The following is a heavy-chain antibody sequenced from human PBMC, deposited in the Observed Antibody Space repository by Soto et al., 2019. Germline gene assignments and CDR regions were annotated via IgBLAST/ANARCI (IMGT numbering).Heavy chain of an antibody. CDR3: AKDRREYDFWSGYGRMRITHEENYYYMDV. D-gene: IGHD3-3*01. J-gene: IGHJ6*03. CDR1: GFTFSSYA. V-gene: IGHV3-23*01. CDR2: ISGSGGST. Sequence: EVQLLESGGGLVQPGGSLRLSCAASGFTFSSYAMSWVRQAPGKGLEWVSAISGSGGSTYYADSVKGRFTISRDNSKNTLYLKMNSLRAEDTAVYYCAKDRREYDFWSGYGRMRITHEENYYYMDVWGKGTTVTVSS.